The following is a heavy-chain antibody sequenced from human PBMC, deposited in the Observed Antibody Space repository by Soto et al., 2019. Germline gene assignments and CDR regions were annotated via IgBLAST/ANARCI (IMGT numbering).Heavy chain of an antibody. D-gene: IGHD3-10*01. V-gene: IGHV3-23*01. CDR2: ISVRGDYT. J-gene: IGHJ4*02. Sequence: LRLSCAASGFTFRSYAMSWVRQAPGKGLEWVSGISVRGDYTYYADSVKGRFTISRDTSKNTLYLQMNSLGADDTAVYYCAKLRFGDLDYFFDFWGQGTLVTVSS. CDR3: AKLRFGDLDYFFDF. CDR1: GFTFRSYA.